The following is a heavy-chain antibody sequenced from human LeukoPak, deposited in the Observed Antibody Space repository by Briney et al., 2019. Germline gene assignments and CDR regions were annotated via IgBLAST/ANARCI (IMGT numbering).Heavy chain of an antibody. CDR2: ISGNNDNP. V-gene: IGHV1-18*01. CDR1: GYTFSHFG. D-gene: IGHD2-2*01. Sequence: ASVKVSCKTSGYTFSHFGISWVRQAPGQGLEWMGWISGNNDNPNYGQKFQGRFTVTTDSSTSTAYMELRNLRSDDTAVYYCARDGTSTNDYWGQGTLVTVSS. J-gene: IGHJ4*02. CDR3: ARDGTSTNDY.